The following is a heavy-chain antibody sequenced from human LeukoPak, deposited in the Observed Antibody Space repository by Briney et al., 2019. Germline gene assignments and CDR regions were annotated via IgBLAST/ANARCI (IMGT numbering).Heavy chain of an antibody. CDR3: AKATDYSNYYYYYYMDV. D-gene: IGHD4-11*01. Sequence: GGSLRLSCAASGFTFSSYAMSWVRQAPGKGLEWVSAISGSGGSTYYADSVKGRFTISRDNSKNTLYLQMNSLRAQDTAVYYCAKATDYSNYYYYYYMDVWGKGTTVTVSS. V-gene: IGHV3-23*01. CDR1: GFTFSSYA. CDR2: ISGSGGST. J-gene: IGHJ6*03.